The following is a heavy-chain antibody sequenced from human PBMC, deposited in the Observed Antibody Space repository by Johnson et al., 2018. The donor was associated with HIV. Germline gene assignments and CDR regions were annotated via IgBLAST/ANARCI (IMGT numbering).Heavy chain of an antibody. CDR3: ARDSTPWGGDSVAYSFDI. D-gene: IGHD4-17*01. CDR2: ISSSGSTI. Sequence: VQLVESGGGVVQPGRSLRLSCAASGFIFSDYYMNWIRQAPGKGLEWVSYISSSGSTIYYADSVKGRFTISRDNAKNSLYLQMNSLRDEDTAVYYCARDSTPWGGDSVAYSFDIWGQGRMVTVSS. J-gene: IGHJ3*02. V-gene: IGHV3-11*04. CDR1: GFIFSDYY.